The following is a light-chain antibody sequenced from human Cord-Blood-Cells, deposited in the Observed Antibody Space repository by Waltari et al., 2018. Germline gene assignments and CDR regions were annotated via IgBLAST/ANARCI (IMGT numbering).Light chain of an antibody. CDR3: CSYAGSYV. V-gene: IGLV2-11*01. Sequence: QSALTQPRSVSGSPGQSVPISCTGTSSDVGGYNYVSWYQQHPGKAPKLMIYDVSKRPSGVPDRFSGSKSGNKASLTISGLQAEDEADYYCCSYAGSYVFGTGTKVTVL. CDR2: DVS. CDR1: SSDVGGYNY. J-gene: IGLJ1*01.